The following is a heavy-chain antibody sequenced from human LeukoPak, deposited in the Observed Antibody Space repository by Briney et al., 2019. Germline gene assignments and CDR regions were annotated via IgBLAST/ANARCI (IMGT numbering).Heavy chain of an antibody. D-gene: IGHD1/OR15-1a*01. V-gene: IGHV3-23*01. CDR3: AKDVSLEQANPTWFDP. CDR1: GFKFSNYA. Sequence: GGSLRLSCAASGFKFSNYAMSWVRQAPGKGLEWVSTISGIGDTTHYADSVKGRFTISRDNSKNTLYLQMNSLRTEDTAVYYCAKDVSLEQANPTWFDPWGQGTLVTVSS. CDR2: ISGIGDTT. J-gene: IGHJ5*02.